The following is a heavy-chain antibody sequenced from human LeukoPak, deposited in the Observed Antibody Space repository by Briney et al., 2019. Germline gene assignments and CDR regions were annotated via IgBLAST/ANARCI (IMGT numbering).Heavy chain of an antibody. J-gene: IGHJ6*02. CDR1: GFTVSSNY. V-gene: IGHV3-66*01. CDR3: ARAPSYRYAMDV. Sequence: PGGSLRLSCAASGFTVSSNYMTWVRQAPGKGLEWVSVLYSGGSTYYAESVKGRFTISRDNSKNTLYLQMNSLRVEDTAVYYCARAPSYRYAMDVWGQGTTVTVSS. CDR2: LYSGGST. D-gene: IGHD1-26*01.